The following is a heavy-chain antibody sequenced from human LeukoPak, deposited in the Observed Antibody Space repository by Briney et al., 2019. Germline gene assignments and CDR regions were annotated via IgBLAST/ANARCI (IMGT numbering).Heavy chain of an antibody. D-gene: IGHD6-13*01. CDR3: ARVHSSSWYHPLDY. Sequence: GGSLRLSCAASGFTFSSSSMTWVRQAPGKGLEWVSSISSSSSYIYYADSVKGRFTISRDSAKNSLYLQMSSLRAEDTAVYYCARVHSSSWYHPLDYWGQGTLVTVSS. CDR2: ISSSSSYI. CDR1: GFTFSSSS. V-gene: IGHV3-21*01. J-gene: IGHJ4*02.